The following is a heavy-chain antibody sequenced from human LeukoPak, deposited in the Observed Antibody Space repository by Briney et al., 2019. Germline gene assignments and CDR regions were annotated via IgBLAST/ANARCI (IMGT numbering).Heavy chain of an antibody. Sequence: GGSLRLSCAASGFTFRTYSMNWVRQAPGKGLEWVSSITSTSSHIYHADSLKGRFTISRDNAKNSLYLQMNSLRAEDTAVYYCARAPSSSTWNHYYINYWGQGTLVTVSS. J-gene: IGHJ4*02. CDR1: GFTFRTYS. CDR2: ITSTSSHI. V-gene: IGHV3-21*01. D-gene: IGHD6-13*01. CDR3: ARAPSSSTWNHYYINY.